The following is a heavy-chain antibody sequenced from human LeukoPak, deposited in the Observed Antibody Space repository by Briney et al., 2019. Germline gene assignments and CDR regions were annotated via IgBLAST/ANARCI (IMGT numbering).Heavy chain of an antibody. Sequence: GGSLRLSCAASGFTFDDYAMHWVRQAPGKGLEWVSGISWNSGSIGYADSVKGRFTISRDNAKNSLYLQMNSLRAEDTALYYCAKDGDYDSSGYYYWNGVDVWGQGTTVTVSS. D-gene: IGHD3-22*01. V-gene: IGHV3-9*01. CDR3: AKDGDYDSSGYYYWNGVDV. CDR1: GFTFDDYA. CDR2: ISWNSGSI. J-gene: IGHJ6*02.